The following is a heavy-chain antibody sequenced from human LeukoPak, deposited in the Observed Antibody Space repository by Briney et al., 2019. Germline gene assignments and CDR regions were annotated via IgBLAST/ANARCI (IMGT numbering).Heavy chain of an antibody. V-gene: IGHV4-59*01. J-gene: IGHJ4*02. CDR3: ASLTGRDAFNSARFDY. D-gene: IGHD5-24*01. Sequence: PSGTLSLTCTVSGGSISGYYWSWIRQPPGKGLEWIGYISYSGSTNYNPSLKSRVTISVDTSNNQFSLKLSSVTTADTAVYYCASLTGRDAFNSARFDYWGQGTLVTVSS. CDR1: GGSISGYY. CDR2: ISYSGST.